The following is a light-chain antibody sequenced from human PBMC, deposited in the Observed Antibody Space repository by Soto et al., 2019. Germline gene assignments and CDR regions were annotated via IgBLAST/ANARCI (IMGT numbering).Light chain of an antibody. CDR3: QQYGGSPRT. CDR2: GAS. J-gene: IGKJ1*01. CDR1: QSVGTS. V-gene: IGKV3-20*01. Sequence: EIVLTQSPATLSSFPGDRVTLSCRASQSVGTSLAWYQQKPGQAPRLLIYGASNRATDIPDRFSGSGSGTDFTLTISKLEPEDFAVYHCQQYGGSPRTFGQGTKVDIK.